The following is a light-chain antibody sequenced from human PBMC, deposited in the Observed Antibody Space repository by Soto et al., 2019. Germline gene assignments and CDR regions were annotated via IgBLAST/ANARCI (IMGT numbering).Light chain of an antibody. V-gene: IGKV2-24*01. Sequence: DIVLTQNPLSSPVTLGQPASISCRSSQSLVHSDGNTYLSWLHQRPGQPPRLLIYKLYNRFSGAPDRCGCRGAGKDVTLKISSVDSADVWVSYYMQATQYRPYSFGQGTKLEIK. CDR3: MQATQYRPYS. CDR1: QSLVHSDGNTY. CDR2: KLY. J-gene: IGKJ2*01.